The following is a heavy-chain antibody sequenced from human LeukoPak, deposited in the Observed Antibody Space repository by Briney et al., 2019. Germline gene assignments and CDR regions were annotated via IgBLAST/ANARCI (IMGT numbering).Heavy chain of an antibody. CDR3: AKARYYDFWSGYHYYYYYMDV. Sequence: GGSLRLSCAASGFTCSSYAMSWVRQAPGKGLEWVSAISGSGCSTYYADSVKGRFTISRDNSKNTLYLQMNSLRAEDTAVYYCAKARYYDFWSGYHYYYYYMDVWGKGTTVTVSS. J-gene: IGHJ6*03. V-gene: IGHV3-23*01. CDR2: ISGSGCST. CDR1: GFTCSSYA. D-gene: IGHD3-3*01.